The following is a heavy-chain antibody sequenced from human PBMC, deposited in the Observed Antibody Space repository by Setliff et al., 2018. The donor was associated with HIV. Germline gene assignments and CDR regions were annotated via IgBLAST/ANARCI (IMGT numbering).Heavy chain of an antibody. CDR1: GGTFSSYV. Sequence: GASVKVSCKASGGTFSSYVISWVRQAPGQGPEWMGGIIPMYGVTNYAQKFQGRVTKTTDESTSTAYMELSSLRSGDTAVYYCALPYCSGGNCWSSASLPPAGWFDPWGQGTLVTVSS. V-gene: IGHV1-69*05. CDR3: ALPYCSGGNCWSSASLPPAGWFDP. D-gene: IGHD2-15*01. J-gene: IGHJ5*02. CDR2: IIPMYGVT.